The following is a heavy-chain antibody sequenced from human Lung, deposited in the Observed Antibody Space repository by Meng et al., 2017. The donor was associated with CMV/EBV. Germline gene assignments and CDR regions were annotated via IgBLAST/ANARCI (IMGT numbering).Heavy chain of an antibody. Sequence: GGSLRLSCAVSGFTFSSHWMHWVRQAPGGGLVWVAHINSDGLRTNYADFVKGRFTISRDNAKDTLYLQVNSLRAEDTAVYYCARGGCSRTSCLDFWGQGTLVTVSS. CDR2: INSDGLRT. J-gene: IGHJ4*02. D-gene: IGHD2-2*01. CDR1: GFTFSSHW. V-gene: IGHV3-74*01. CDR3: ARGGCSRTSCLDF.